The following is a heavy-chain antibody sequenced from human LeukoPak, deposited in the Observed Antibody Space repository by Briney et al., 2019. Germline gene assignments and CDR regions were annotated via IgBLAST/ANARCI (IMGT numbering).Heavy chain of an antibody. CDR1: GGSISSYY. V-gene: IGHV4-59*01. J-gene: IGHJ4*02. Sequence: SETLSLTCTVSGGSISSYYWSWIRQPPGKGLEWIGYIYYSGSTNYNPSLKSRVTISVDTSKNQFSLKLSSVTAADTAVYYCASFGYYDSSGFDYWSQGTLVTVSS. CDR2: IYYSGST. D-gene: IGHD3-22*01. CDR3: ASFGYYDSSGFDY.